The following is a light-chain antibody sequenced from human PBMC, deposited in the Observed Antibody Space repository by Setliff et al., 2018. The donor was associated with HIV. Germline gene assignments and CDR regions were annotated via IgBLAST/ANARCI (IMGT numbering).Light chain of an antibody. Sequence: QSALTQPASVSGSPGQSITISCTGTSSDVGGYNYVCWYQQHPGKAPKLMIYEVSNRPSGVSNRFSGSKSGNTASLTISGLQAEDEADYYFTSYTSSSTLVFGGGTKVTVL. CDR3: TSYTSSSTLV. CDR2: EVS. V-gene: IGLV2-14*01. CDR1: SSDVGGYNY. J-gene: IGLJ3*02.